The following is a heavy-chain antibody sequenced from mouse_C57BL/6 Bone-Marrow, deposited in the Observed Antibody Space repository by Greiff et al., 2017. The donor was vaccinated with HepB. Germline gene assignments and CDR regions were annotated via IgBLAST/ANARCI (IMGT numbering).Heavy chain of an antibody. CDR2: IYPGSGNT. Sequence: QVQLQQSGAELVRPGASVKLSCKASGYTFTDYYINWVKQRPRQGLEWIARIYPGSGNTYYNEKFKGKATLTAEKSSSTAYMQLSSLTSEDSAVYFCASYYYGSSYTWFAYWGQGTLVTVSA. CDR1: GYTFTDYY. CDR3: ASYYYGSSYTWFAY. D-gene: IGHD1-1*01. V-gene: IGHV1-76*01. J-gene: IGHJ3*01.